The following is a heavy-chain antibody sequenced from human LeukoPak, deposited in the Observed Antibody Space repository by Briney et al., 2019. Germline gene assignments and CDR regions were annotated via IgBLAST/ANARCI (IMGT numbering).Heavy chain of an antibody. V-gene: IGHV4-61*02. Sequence: SETLSLTCTVSGGSISSGSYYWSWIRQPAGKGLEWIGRIYTSGSTNYNPSLKSRVTISVDTSKNQFSLKLSSVTAADTAVYYCARDLQLGEYYYYYYMDAWGKGTTVTISS. CDR2: IYTSGST. D-gene: IGHD6-13*01. CDR1: GGSISSGSYY. CDR3: ARDLQLGEYYYYYYMDA. J-gene: IGHJ6*03.